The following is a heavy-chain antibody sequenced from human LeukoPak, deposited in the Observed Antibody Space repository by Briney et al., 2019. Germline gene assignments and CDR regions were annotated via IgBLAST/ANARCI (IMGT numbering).Heavy chain of an antibody. Sequence: GGSLRLSCAASEFSFSRYGMHWVRQAPGKGLEWVAFIRYDGSNKYYADSVKGRFTISRDNSKNTLYLQMNSLRAEDTAVYYCARDSSMLRGPLVIYYFDFWGQGTLVTVSS. D-gene: IGHD3-10*01. CDR2: IRYDGSNK. J-gene: IGHJ4*02. CDR1: EFSFSRYG. CDR3: ARDSSMLRGPLVIYYFDF. V-gene: IGHV3-30*02.